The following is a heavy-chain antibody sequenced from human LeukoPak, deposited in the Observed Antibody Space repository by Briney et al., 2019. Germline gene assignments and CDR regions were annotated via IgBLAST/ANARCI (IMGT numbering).Heavy chain of an antibody. CDR1: GPSINSYR. J-gene: IGHJ4*02. CDR3: TKGDFDPFDC. D-gene: IGHD2-15*01. CDR2: NSYDWKT. V-gene: IGHV4-59*01. Sequence: SETLSLPCNLSGPSINSYRWSWTRQPPGKGREWIGYNSYDWKTNYNPSLKSRLNLPVDTSNNQSPPNLKSVTAADTARECCTKGDFDPFDCWGEGTLGTV.